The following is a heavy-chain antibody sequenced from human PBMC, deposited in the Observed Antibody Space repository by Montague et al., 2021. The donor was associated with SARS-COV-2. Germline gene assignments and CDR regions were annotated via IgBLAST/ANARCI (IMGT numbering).Heavy chain of an antibody. V-gene: IGHV4-59*01. Sequence: SETLSLTCTVSGGSISNYYWSWIRQSPGKRLEWIGYIHHTGSSNYSPSLKSRVTISLGTSRNQSSLKLSSVTAADTAVYYCARDGFYYDSSGEYLETGGFDNWGQGTLVTVSS. J-gene: IGHJ4*02. CDR2: IHHTGSS. CDR1: GGSISNYY. CDR3: ARDGFYYDSSGEYLETGGFDN. D-gene: IGHD3-22*01.